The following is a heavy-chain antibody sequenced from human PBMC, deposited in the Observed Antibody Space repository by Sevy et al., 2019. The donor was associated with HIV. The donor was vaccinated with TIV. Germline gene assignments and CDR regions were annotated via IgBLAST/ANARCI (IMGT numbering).Heavy chain of an antibody. CDR3: ATTKDYYESSGSPFDH. CDR2: FDPEDGET. V-gene: IGHV1-24*01. CDR1: GHTLNTLS. Sequence: ASVKVSCKVSGHTLNTLSMHWVRQAPGKGLGWMGSFDPEDGETIYAQKFQGRLTMTEDTATDTAYMDLSSLRSEDTAVYYCATTKDYYESSGSPFDHWGQGTLVTVSS. J-gene: IGHJ4*02. D-gene: IGHD3-22*01.